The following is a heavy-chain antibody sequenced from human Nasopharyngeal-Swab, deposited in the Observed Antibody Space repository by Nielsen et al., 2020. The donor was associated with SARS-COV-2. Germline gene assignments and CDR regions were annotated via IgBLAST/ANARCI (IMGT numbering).Heavy chain of an antibody. CDR2: IYSGGST. Sequence: ETLSLTCAVYGGSFSGYYWSWVRQAPGKGLEWVSVIYSGGSTYYADSVKGRFTISRDNSKNTLYLQMNSLRAEDTAVYYCAGGYGSGSDWGQGTLVTVSS. CDR3: AGGYGSGSD. D-gene: IGHD3-10*01. V-gene: IGHV3-53*01. J-gene: IGHJ4*02. CDR1: GGSFSGYY.